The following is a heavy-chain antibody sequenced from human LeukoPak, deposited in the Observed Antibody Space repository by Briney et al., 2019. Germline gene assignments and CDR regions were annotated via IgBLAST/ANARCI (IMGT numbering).Heavy chain of an antibody. CDR2: ISSSSSYI. CDR1: GFTFSSYA. D-gene: IGHD3-10*01. V-gene: IGHV3-21*01. Sequence: PGRSLRLSCAASGFTFSSYAMHWVRQAPGKGLEWVSSISSSSSYIYYADSVKGRFTISRDNAKNSLYLQMNSLRAEDTAVYYCARDIPTMVRGVIPRFDYWGQGTLVTVSS. J-gene: IGHJ4*02. CDR3: ARDIPTMVRGVIPRFDY.